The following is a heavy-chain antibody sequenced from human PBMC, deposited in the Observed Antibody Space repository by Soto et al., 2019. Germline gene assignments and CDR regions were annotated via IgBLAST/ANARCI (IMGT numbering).Heavy chain of an antibody. CDR3: AKVSDPLILRYFDWLFGPFDY. J-gene: IGHJ4*02. V-gene: IGHV3-23*01. CDR1: GFTFSSYA. CDR2: ISGSGGST. Sequence: GGSLRLSCAASGFTFSSYAMSWVRQAPGKGLEWVSAISGSGGSTYYADSVKGRFTISRDNSKNTLYLQMNSLRAEDTAVYYCAKVSDPLILRYFDWLFGPFDYWGQGTLVTVSS. D-gene: IGHD3-9*01.